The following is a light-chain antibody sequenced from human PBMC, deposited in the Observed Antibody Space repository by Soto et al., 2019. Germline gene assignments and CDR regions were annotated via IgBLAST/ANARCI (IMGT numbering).Light chain of an antibody. CDR3: SSYAGSNNYV. V-gene: IGLV2-14*03. CDR2: DVS. J-gene: IGLJ1*01. Sequence: QSVLTQPASVSGSPGQSIAISCTGTSSDVGGFNYVSWYQQHPGKAPKFMIYDVSSRPSGVSDRFSGSKSGNTASLTISGLQAEDEADYYCSSYAGSNNYVFGSGTKVTVL. CDR1: SSDVGGFNY.